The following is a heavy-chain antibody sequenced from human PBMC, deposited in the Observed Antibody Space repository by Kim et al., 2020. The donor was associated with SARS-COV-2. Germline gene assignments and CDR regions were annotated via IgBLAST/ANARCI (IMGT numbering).Heavy chain of an antibody. J-gene: IGHJ4*02. Sequence: GGSLRLSCAASGFTFSSYAMHWVRQAPGKGLEWVALISYDGSNKYYADSVKGRFTISRDNSKNTLYLQMNSLRAEDTAVYYCARDIGSSLDYWGQGTLVSVPS. CDR1: GFTFSSYA. V-gene: IGHV3-30-3*01. CDR3: ARDIGSSLDY. D-gene: IGHD3-3*01. CDR2: ISYDGSNK.